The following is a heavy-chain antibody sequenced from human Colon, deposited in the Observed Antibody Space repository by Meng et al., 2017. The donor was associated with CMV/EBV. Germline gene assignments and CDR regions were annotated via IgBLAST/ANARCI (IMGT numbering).Heavy chain of an antibody. CDR2: IRQDGGMT. CDR3: ATQDYSRHEI. V-gene: IGHV3-7*01. D-gene: IGHD6-13*01. Sequence: GESLKISCAASGFDFDFYWMSWVRQAPGRGLEWVGNIRQDGGMTGYMDSVEGRFTISRDSARKSVFLQMNSLRAEDTAVYYCATQDYSRHEIWGQGTTVTVSS. CDR1: GFDFDFYW. J-gene: IGHJ3*02.